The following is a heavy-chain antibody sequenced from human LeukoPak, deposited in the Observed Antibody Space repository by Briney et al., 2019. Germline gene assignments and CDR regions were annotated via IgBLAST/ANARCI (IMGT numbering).Heavy chain of an antibody. CDR3: ARASGYSGYDRAAEYFQH. CDR1: GGSISSYF. J-gene: IGHJ1*01. CDR2: IHYSGNT. V-gene: IGHV4-59*01. Sequence: SETLSLTCTVSGGSISSYFWSWIRQPPGKGLGWIGCIHYSGNTNHNPSLKSRVTISVDTSKNHFSLKLSSVTAADTAVYYCARASGYSGYDRAAEYFQHWGQGTLVTVSS. D-gene: IGHD5-12*01.